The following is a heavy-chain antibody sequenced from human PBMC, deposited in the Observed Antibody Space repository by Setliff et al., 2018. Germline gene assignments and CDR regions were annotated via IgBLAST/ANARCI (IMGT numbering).Heavy chain of an antibody. CDR3: ASDLRYFDWLIENWYFDL. Sequence: PSETLSLTCGLSGYSLSSGYYGGWIRQPPGKGLEWIGSIYHSGTTYYNPSLKSRVIISVDTSKNQFSLKLSSVTAADTAVYYCASDLRYFDWLIENWYFDLWGRGTLVTVSS. D-gene: IGHD3-9*01. J-gene: IGHJ2*01. V-gene: IGHV4-38-2*01. CDR2: IYHSGTT. CDR1: GYSLSSGYY.